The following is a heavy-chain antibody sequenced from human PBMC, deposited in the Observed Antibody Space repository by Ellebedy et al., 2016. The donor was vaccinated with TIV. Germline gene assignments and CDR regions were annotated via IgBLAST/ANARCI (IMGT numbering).Heavy chain of an antibody. CDR2: ISGGGGTT. D-gene: IGHD2-8*01. CDR3: AKLPTVSPGRDWFDP. Sequence: GESLKISCAASGFPFSSYAMSWVRQAPGKGLEWVSAISGGGGTTYYADSVKGRFTISRDNSKSTLYLHMNSLRAHDTAVYYCAKLPTVSPGRDWFDPWGQGTLVTVSS. V-gene: IGHV3-23*01. CDR1: GFPFSSYA. J-gene: IGHJ5*02.